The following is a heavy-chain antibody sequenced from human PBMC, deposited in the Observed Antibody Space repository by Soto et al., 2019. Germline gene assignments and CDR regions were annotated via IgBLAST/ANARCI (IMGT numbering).Heavy chain of an antibody. CDR1: SGSINSGGYY. J-gene: IGHJ4*02. V-gene: IGHV4-31*03. Sequence: QVQLQESGPGLVKPSQTLSLTCTVSSGSINSGGYYWRWIRQHPGKGLEWIGYIYNSGSTYYNPSLKSRVTISVDTSKNQFSLKLSSVTAADTAVYCCARGITMVRGVIHTPYFDYWGQGTLVTVSS. D-gene: IGHD3-10*01. CDR3: ARGITMVRGVIHTPYFDY. CDR2: IYNSGST.